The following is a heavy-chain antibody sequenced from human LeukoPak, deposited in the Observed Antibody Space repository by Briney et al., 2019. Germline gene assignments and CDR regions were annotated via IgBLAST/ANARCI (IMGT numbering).Heavy chain of an antibody. CDR1: GYTFTSYG. V-gene: IGHV1-18*04. CDR3: ARDSGSAVTPYYYGMDV. CDR2: ISAYDGNT. J-gene: IGHJ6*04. D-gene: IGHD4-17*01. Sequence: ASVRVSCKASGYTFTSYGISWVRQAPGQGLEWMGWISAYDGNTNYAQKLQGRVTMTTDTSTSTAYMELRSLRSDDTAVYYCARDSGSAVTPYYYGMDVWGKGTTVTVSS.